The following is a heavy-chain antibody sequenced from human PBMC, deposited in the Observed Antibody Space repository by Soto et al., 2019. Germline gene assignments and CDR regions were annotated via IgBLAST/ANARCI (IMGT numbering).Heavy chain of an antibody. D-gene: IGHD6-13*01. CDR2: IYYSGST. Sequence: SETLSLTCTVSGGSISSYYWSWIRQPPGKGLEWIGYIYYSGSTNYNPSLKSRVTTSVDTSKNQFSLKLSSVTAADTAVYYCARDSGGGTIDYWGQGTLVTVSS. CDR1: GGSISSYY. J-gene: IGHJ4*02. CDR3: ARDSGGGTIDY. V-gene: IGHV4-59*01.